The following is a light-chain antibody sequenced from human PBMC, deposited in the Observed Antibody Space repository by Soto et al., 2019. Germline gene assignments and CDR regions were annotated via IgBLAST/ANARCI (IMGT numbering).Light chain of an antibody. CDR3: QERTNWPPGFT. CDR2: DAY. J-gene: IGKJ3*01. V-gene: IGKV3-11*01. CDR1: QSVSPY. Sequence: ETVLTQSPATLPLSPGDTATLSCRTSQSVSPYLAWYQQRPGQAPRLLIYDAYNRAAGTPARFSGSGSGTAFTLTISSLEPEDFAVYYCQERTNWPPGFTFGPGTTVDIK.